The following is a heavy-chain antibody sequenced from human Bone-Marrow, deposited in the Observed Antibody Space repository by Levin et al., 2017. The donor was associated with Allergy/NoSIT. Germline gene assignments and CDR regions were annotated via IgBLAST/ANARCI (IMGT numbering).Heavy chain of an antibody. CDR3: ARVSYYETSGYYYTGWYYFDS. CDR1: GGSISPSY. CDR2: MYYSGSSGST. Sequence: SQTLSLTCTVSGGSISPSYWSWIRQPPGKGLEWIGYMYYSGSSGSTNNNPSLKSRVTISVDTSKNQFSLKLNSVTAADTAVYFCARVSYYETSGYYYTGWYYFDSWRQGTLVTVSS. J-gene: IGHJ4*02. V-gene: IGHV4-59*01. D-gene: IGHD3-22*01.